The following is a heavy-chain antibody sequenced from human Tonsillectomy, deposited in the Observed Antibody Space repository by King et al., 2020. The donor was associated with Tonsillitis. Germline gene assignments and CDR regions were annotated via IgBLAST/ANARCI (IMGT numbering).Heavy chain of an antibody. CDR1: GYSFTNYW. CDR2: IFPGDSDT. Sequence: VQLVESGAEVKKPGESLKISCKGSGYSFTNYWIGWVRQMPGKGLEWMGIIFPGDSDTRYSPSFQGQVTISADKSISTAYLQWSSLKASDTAMYYCVRPRFIATAGFYFDYWGQGTLVTVSS. CDR3: VRPRFIATAGFYFDY. J-gene: IGHJ4*02. V-gene: IGHV5-51*01. D-gene: IGHD6-13*01.